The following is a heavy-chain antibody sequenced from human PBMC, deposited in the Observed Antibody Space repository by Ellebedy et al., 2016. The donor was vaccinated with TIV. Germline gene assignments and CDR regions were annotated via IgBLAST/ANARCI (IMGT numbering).Heavy chain of an antibody. CDR1: GGSISSSSYY. V-gene: IGHV4-39*07. CDR3: ARVNYYDSSGYRQYWYFDL. J-gene: IGHJ2*01. D-gene: IGHD3-22*01. CDR2: IYYSWST. Sequence: MPGGSLRLSCTVPGGSISSSSYYWGWIRQPPGKGLEWIGSIYYSWSTYYNPSLKSRVTISVAPSKNQFSLKLSSVTAADTAVYYCARVNYYDSSGYRQYWYFDLWGRGTLVTVSS.